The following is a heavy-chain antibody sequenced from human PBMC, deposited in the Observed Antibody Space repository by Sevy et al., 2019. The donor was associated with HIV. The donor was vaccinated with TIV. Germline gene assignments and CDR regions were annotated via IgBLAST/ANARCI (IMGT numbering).Heavy chain of an antibody. CDR3: AKGYCSGGSCPRDYYYYGMDA. V-gene: IGHV3-30*04. D-gene: IGHD2-15*01. CDR2: ISYDEIHK. J-gene: IGHJ6*02. CDR1: GFTFSSYA. Sequence: GGSLRLSCEASGFTFSSYAMHWVRQAPGKGLEWVAVISYDEIHKDYADSVKGRFTISRDNSQNTVYLQMNSLRVDDTAVYYCAKGYCSGGSCPRDYYYYGMDAWGQGTTVTVSS.